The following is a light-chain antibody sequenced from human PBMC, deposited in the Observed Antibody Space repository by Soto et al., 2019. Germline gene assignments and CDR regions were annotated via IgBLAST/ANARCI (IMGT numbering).Light chain of an antibody. V-gene: IGLV3-1*01. CDR1: KLGDKY. Sequence: SYELTQPPSVSVSPGQIASITCSGDKLGDKYVCWYQQKPGRSPVVVIYEDSKRPSGIPERFSGSNSGNTATLTIRGTQAMDEADYYCQAWDSSTAVFGGGTKLTVL. CDR2: EDS. J-gene: IGLJ2*01. CDR3: QAWDSSTAV.